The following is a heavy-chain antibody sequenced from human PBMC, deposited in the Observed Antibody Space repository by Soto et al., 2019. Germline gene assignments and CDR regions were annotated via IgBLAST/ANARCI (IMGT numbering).Heavy chain of an antibody. CDR1: GFTFSNAW. CDR3: ARVAAYYAYGIDV. CDR2: IKSKRNGGTS. V-gene: IGHV3-15*01. J-gene: IGHJ6*02. D-gene: IGHD6-25*01. Sequence: GGSLRLSCVASGFTFSNAWMSWLRQAPGKGLEWGGRIKSKRNGGTSDYAAPVKGRFTISRDDSKNTLNLQMNSLKTEDTAVYYCARVAAYYAYGIDVWGQGTTVTVSS.